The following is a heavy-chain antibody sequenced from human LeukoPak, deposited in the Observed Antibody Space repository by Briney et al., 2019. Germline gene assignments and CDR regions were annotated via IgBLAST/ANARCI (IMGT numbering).Heavy chain of an antibody. CDR1: GGSISSGGYS. D-gene: IGHD5-18*01. V-gene: IGHV4-30-2*01. J-gene: IGHJ4*02. Sequence: PSETLSLTCAVSGGSISSGGYSWSWIRQPPGKGLEWIGYIYRSGSTYYNPSLKSRVTISVDRSKNQFSLKLSSVTAADTAVYYCARHVRRGYSYRTFDYWGQGTLVTVSS. CDR3: ARHVRRGYSYRTFDY. CDR2: IYRSGST.